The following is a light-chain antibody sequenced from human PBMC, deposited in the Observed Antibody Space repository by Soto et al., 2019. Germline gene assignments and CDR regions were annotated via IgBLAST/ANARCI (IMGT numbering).Light chain of an antibody. V-gene: IGKV3-20*01. CDR3: LHYGGSPLT. CDR1: QGVNSDY. Sequence: EIVLTQSPGTLSLSPGERATISCRSGQGVNSDYLDWYQQKPGQAPRLLIYGASTRTTGIPDRLSGSGSGTDFTLTIGRLEPGDFAVYYCLHYGGSPLTFGQGTRLEIK. CDR2: GAS. J-gene: IGKJ5*01.